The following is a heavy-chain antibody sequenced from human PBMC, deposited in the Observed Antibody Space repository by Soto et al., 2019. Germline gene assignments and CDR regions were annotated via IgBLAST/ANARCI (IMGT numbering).Heavy chain of an antibody. CDR3: ASHPTNYYYGLGSLEYLQH. V-gene: IGHV1-69*02. D-gene: IGHD3-16*01. J-gene: IGHJ1*01. Sequence: QVQLVQSGAEVKKPGSSVKVSCKASGGTFNSYTINWVRQAPGQGLEWMGRTIPIPEITNYAQKFQGRVTITADRSTSTVYMELNSLTSEDTAVYYCASHPTNYYYGLGSLEYLQHWGQGTLVSVSS. CDR2: TIPIPEIT. CDR1: GGTFNSYT.